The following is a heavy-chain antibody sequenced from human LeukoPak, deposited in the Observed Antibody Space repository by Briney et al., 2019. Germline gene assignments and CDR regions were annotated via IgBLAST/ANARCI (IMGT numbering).Heavy chain of an antibody. CDR1: GYTFAEYF. Sequence: GASVKVSCKTSGYTFAEYFIHWVRQAPGQGIEYMGRINANSGGTEYQQKFQGRVTITRDMSVSTAFVELNCLISDDTAIYYCARDVRSTANWEFDYWGQGTTVTVSS. V-gene: IGHV1-2*06. J-gene: IGHJ4*02. CDR2: INANSGGT. CDR3: ARDVRSTANWEFDY. D-gene: IGHD1-26*01.